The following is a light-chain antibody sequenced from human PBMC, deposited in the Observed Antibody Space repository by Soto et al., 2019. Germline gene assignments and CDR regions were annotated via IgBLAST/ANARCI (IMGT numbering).Light chain of an antibody. J-gene: IGLJ3*02. CDR3: GTWDSSLSVWV. CDR2: DNN. CDR1: SSNIGNNF. Sequence: QSALTQPPSVSAAPGQKVTISCSGSSSNIGNNFVSWYQQLPGTAPKVLIYDNNNRPSGIPDRFSGSKSATSATLGITGLQTGDEADYYCGTWDSSLSVWVFGGGTKLTVL. V-gene: IGLV1-51*01.